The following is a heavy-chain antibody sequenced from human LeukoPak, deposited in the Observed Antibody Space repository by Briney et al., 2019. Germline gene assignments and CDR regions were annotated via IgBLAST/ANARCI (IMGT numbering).Heavy chain of an antibody. CDR1: GGSISSGDYY. CDR2: IYYSGST. V-gene: IGHV4-30-4*08. Sequence: SETLSLTCTVSGGSISSGDYYWSWIRQPPGTGLEWIGYIYYSGSTYYNPSLKSRVTISVDTSKNQFSLKLSSVTAADTAVYYCAREGRIAVAGLFDYWGQGTPVTVSS. D-gene: IGHD6-19*01. CDR3: AREGRIAVAGLFDY. J-gene: IGHJ4*02.